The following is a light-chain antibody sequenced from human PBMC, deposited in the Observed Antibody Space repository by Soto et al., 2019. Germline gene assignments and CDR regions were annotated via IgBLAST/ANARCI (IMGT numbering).Light chain of an antibody. J-gene: IGLJ1*01. CDR1: MSDVGRYNY. CDR3: NSYAGTSTPYI. CDR2: DVS. Sequence: QSALTQPASVSGSPGQSITISCTGTMSDVGRYNYVSWYQQYPGKAPKAMIYDVSNRPSGVSNRFSGSKSGNTASLTISGLQAEDEADYYCNSYAGTSTPYISGTGTKLTVL. V-gene: IGLV2-14*03.